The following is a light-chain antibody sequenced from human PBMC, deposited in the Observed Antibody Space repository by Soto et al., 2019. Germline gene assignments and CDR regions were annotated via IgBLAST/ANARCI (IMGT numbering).Light chain of an antibody. CDR1: QSVSSY. J-gene: IGKJ5*01. Sequence: EIGLTQSPATLSLSPGERATLSCRASQSVSSYLAWYQQKPGQAPRLLIFDASNRADGIPARFSGSGSGTDFTLTIISLEPEDFAHYYYQHRSNWPITFGQGTRLEIK. CDR2: DAS. V-gene: IGKV3-11*01. CDR3: QHRSNWPIT.